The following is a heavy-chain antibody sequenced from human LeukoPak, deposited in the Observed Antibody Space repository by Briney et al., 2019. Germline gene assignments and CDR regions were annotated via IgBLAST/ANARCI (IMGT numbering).Heavy chain of an antibody. Sequence: GGSLRLSCAASGFTFSSYAMSWVRQAPGKGLEWVSAISGSGGSTYYADSVKGRFTISRDNSKNTLFLQMNSLRAEDTAVYYCAKGRYYYDSGDAFDIWGQGTMVTVSS. J-gene: IGHJ3*02. D-gene: IGHD3-22*01. CDR1: GFTFSSYA. CDR2: ISGSGGST. CDR3: AKGRYYYDSGDAFDI. V-gene: IGHV3-23*01.